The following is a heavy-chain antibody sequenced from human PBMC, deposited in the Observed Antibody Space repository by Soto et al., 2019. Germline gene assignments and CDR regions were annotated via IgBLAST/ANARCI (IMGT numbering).Heavy chain of an antibody. CDR1: GGSISSGGYS. Sequence: SETLSLTCAVSGGSISSGGYSWSWIRQQPGKGLEWIGYIYYSGSTYYNPSLKSRVTISVDTSKNQFSLKLSSVTAADTAVYYCARHEGSIAVAGTEGPDYWGQGTLVTVSS. D-gene: IGHD6-19*01. CDR3: ARHEGSIAVAGTEGPDY. V-gene: IGHV4-30-2*03. CDR2: IYYSGST. J-gene: IGHJ4*02.